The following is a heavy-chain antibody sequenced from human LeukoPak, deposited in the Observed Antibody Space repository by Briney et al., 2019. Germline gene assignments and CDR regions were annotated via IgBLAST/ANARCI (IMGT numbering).Heavy chain of an antibody. CDR2: INTDGSST. CDR3: ARVSSSSWWALDY. CDR1: GSTFSSYW. D-gene: IGHD6-13*01. J-gene: IGHJ4*02. Sequence: GGSLRLSCAASGSTFSSYWMHWVRQAPGKGLVWVSRINTDGSSTSYADSVKGRFTISRDNAKNTLYLQMNSLRAEDTAVYYCARVSSSSWWALDYWGQGTLVTVSS. V-gene: IGHV3-74*01.